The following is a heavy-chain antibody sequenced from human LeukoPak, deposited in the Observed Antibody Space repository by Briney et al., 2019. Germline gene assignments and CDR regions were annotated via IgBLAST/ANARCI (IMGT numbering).Heavy chain of an antibody. CDR1: GFTFSSYA. V-gene: IGHV3-23*01. Sequence: GGSLRLSCAASGFTFSSYAMSWVRQAPGKGLEWVSAISGSGGSTYYADSVKGRFTISRDNSKNTLYLQMNRLRAEDTAVYYCGKGGRRSGPAFDYWGQGTLDTVSS. D-gene: IGHD3-3*01. CDR3: GKGGRRSGPAFDY. J-gene: IGHJ4*02. CDR2: ISGSGGST.